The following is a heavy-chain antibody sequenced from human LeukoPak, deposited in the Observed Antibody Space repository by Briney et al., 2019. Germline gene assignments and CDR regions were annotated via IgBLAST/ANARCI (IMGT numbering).Heavy chain of an antibody. CDR1: GASISSSTYY. CDR3: ARVISYYGSGVEDY. V-gene: IGHV4-39*01. CDR2: IHYSGSS. Sequence: PSETLSLTCTVSGASISSSTYYWGWIRQPPGKGLEWIGSIHYSGSSIHNPSVKSRVTISVDTSKKQFSLKLSSVTAADTAVYYCARVISYYGSGVEDYWGQGTLVTVSS. D-gene: IGHD3-10*01. J-gene: IGHJ4*02.